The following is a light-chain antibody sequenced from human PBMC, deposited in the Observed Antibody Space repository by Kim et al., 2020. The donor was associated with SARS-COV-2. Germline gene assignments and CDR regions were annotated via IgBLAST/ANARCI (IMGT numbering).Light chain of an antibody. CDR2: GAS. J-gene: IGKJ2*01. Sequence: IQMTQSPSSLSASAGDRVTITCQASQDIGNYLNWYQQKPGKAPELLIYGASTLMRGVPSRFSGSGSGTHFTFTVSCLQPEDGATYYCQHYGKIPQTFGQGTELE. CDR3: QHYGKIPQT. CDR1: QDIGNY. V-gene: IGKV1-33*01.